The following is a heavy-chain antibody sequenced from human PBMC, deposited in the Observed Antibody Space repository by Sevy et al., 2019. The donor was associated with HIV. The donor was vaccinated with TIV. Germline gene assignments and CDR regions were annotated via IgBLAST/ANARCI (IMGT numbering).Heavy chain of an antibody. CDR3: ARDMAYGSGSIVYDY. D-gene: IGHD3-10*01. Sequence: GGSLRLSCAASGFVFSSYTMNWVRQSPGKGLEWVSSISSSSRYIFYADSVKGRFTISRDNARNSLYLQMNSLRAEDTAVYYCARDMAYGSGSIVYDYWDQGTLVTVSS. CDR1: GFVFSSYT. J-gene: IGHJ4*02. CDR2: ISSSSRYI. V-gene: IGHV3-21*01.